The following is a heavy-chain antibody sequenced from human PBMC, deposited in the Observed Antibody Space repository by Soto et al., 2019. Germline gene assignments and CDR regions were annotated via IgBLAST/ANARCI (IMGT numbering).Heavy chain of an antibody. CDR2: ISPGDSET. D-gene: IGHD3-10*01. CDR1: GYTFGNYW. CDR3: ARRPRLSYAGHYVMDF. V-gene: IGHV5-51*01. Sequence: GESLKISCKASGYTFGNYWIGWVRQMPGKGLEWMGIISPGDSETRYSPSFQGLVTMSVDKSINTAYLQWSSLKASDTAMYYCARRPRLSYAGHYVMDFWGQGSSVIVSS. J-gene: IGHJ6*02.